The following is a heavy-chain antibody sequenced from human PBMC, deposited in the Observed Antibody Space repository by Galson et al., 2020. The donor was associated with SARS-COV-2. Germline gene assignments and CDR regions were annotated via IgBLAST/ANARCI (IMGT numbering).Heavy chain of an antibody. V-gene: IGHV3-33*01. J-gene: IGHJ4*02. D-gene: IGHD4-17*01. CDR3: AREYGDYEVSCFDY. CDR2: IWYDGSNK. CDR1: GFTFSSYG. Sequence: GGSLRLSCAASGFTFSSYGMHWVRQAPGKGLEWVAVIWYDGSNKYYADSVKGRFTISRDNSKNTLYLQMNSLRAEDTAVYYCAREYGDYEVSCFDYWGQGTLVTVSS.